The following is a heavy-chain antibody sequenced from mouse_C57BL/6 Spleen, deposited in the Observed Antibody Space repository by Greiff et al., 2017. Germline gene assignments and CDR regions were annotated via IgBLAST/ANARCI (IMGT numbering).Heavy chain of an antibody. J-gene: IGHJ3*01. V-gene: IGHV14-3*01. CDR3: ARGELSGTVFAD. D-gene: IGHD4-1*01. CDR2: IDPANGNT. Sequence: VQLQQSVAELVRPGASVKLSCTASGFTIKNTYMHWVKQRPVQGLEWIGRIDPANGNTKYAPKFQGKATITADTSSNTAYLQLSSLTSEDTAIYCGARGELSGTVFADWGQGTMVTVSA. CDR1: GFTIKNTY.